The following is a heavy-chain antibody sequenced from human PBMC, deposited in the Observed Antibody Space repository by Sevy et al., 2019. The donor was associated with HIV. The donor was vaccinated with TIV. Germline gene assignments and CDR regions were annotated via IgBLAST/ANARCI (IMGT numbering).Heavy chain of an antibody. CDR3: ARSSYSGYDYEANADY. V-gene: IGHV3-21*01. CDR2: ISSSSYI. D-gene: IGHD5-12*01. CDR1: GFTFSSYS. J-gene: IGHJ4*02. Sequence: GGSLRLSCAASGFTFSSYSMNWVRQAPGKGLEWVSSISSSSYIYYADSVKGRFTISRDNAKNSLYLQMNSLRAEDTAVYYCARSSYSGYDYEANADYWGQGTLVTVSS.